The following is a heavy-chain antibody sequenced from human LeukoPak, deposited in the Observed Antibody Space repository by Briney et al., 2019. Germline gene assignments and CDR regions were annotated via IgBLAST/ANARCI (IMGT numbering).Heavy chain of an antibody. CDR1: GESISGFY. D-gene: IGHD2-21*01. CDR3: ARGVVIAPQTFDY. Sequence: SETLSLTCTVSGESISGFYWTWIRQPPGKGLEWIGYIYYSGSTNYNPSLKSRVTISVDTSKNQFSLKLSSVTAADPAVYYCARGVVIAPQTFDYWGQGTLVTVSS. CDR2: IYYSGST. J-gene: IGHJ4*02. V-gene: IGHV4-59*01.